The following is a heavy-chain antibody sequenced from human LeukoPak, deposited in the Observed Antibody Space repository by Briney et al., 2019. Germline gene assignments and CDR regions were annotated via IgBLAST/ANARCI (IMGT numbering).Heavy chain of an antibody. D-gene: IGHD4-17*01. CDR1: GYSISSGYY. J-gene: IGHJ5*02. CDR3: ARCGDYGDAYNWFDP. CDR2: IYHRGTT. V-gene: IGHV4-38-2*02. Sequence: SETLSLTSTVSGYSISSGYYWGWIRQPPGKGLEWIGSIYHRGTTYYNPSLKSRVTISLDTSRNEFSLKLISVTAADTAVYYCARCGDYGDAYNWFDPWGQGTLVTVSS.